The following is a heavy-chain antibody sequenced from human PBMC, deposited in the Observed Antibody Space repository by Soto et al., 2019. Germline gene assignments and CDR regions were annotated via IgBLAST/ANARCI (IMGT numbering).Heavy chain of an antibody. CDR2: ISAYNGNT. V-gene: IGHV1-18*01. CDR1: GYTFTSYG. J-gene: IGHJ4*02. D-gene: IGHD3-3*01. Sequence: GASVKVSCKASGYTFTSYGISWVRQAPGQGLEWMGWISAYNGNTNYAQKLQGRVTMTTDTSTSTAYMELRSLRSDDTAVYYCARDAAVTIFGVVIPTRYDYWGQGTLVTVSS. CDR3: ARDAAVTIFGVVIPTRYDY.